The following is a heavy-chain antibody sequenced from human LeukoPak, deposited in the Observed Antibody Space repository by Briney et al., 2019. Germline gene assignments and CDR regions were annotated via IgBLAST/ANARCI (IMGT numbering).Heavy chain of an antibody. CDR3: ARDHIVVVPAAIGVYYYYGMDV. V-gene: IGHV4-4*02. CDR1: GDSFSGNNY. J-gene: IGHJ6*02. CDR2: IYRSGAT. Sequence: SETLSLTCAVSGDSFSGNNYWTWVRQPPGKGLEWIGEIYRSGATNYNPSLKSRVTVSQDKSKNQFSLKLSSVTAADTAVYYCARDHIVVVPAAIGVYYYYGMDVWGQGTTVTVSS. D-gene: IGHD2-2*02.